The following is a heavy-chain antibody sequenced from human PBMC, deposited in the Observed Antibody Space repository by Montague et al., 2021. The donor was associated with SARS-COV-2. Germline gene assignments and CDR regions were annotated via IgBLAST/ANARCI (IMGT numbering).Heavy chain of an antibody. D-gene: IGHD2-15*01. V-gene: IGHV4-61*08. CDR2: IYYSGST. Sequence: SETRSLTCTVSGGSVSSGGYYWSWIRQPPGKGLEWIGYIYYSGSTNYNPSLKSRVTISLDTSKNQFSLKLTSVTAADTAVYYCARVSLAGAATRSDDWGQGTLVTVSS. CDR3: ARVSLAGAATRSDD. J-gene: IGHJ4*02. CDR1: GGSVSSGGYY.